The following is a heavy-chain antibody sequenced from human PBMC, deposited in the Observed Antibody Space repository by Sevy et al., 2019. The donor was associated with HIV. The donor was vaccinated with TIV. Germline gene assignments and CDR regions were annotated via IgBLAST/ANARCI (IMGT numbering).Heavy chain of an antibody. J-gene: IGHJ6*02. CDR2: ISWNSGSI. D-gene: IGHD2-8*01. Sequence: GGSLRLSCAASGFTFDDYAMHWVRQAPGKGLEWVSGISWNSGSIGYADSVKGRFTISRDNAKNSLYLQMNSLGAEDTALYYCAKDIRYCTNGVCFPYYYYGMDVWGQGTTVTVSS. V-gene: IGHV3-9*01. CDR3: AKDIRYCTNGVCFPYYYYGMDV. CDR1: GFTFDDYA.